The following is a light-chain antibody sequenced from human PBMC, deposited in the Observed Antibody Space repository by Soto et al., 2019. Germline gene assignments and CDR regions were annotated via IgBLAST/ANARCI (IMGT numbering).Light chain of an antibody. CDR3: QQRSNWPLT. CDR2: DAS. Sequence: EIVLTQSPATLSLSPGEGATLSCRASQSVSNYLVWYQQRPGQAPRLLIYDASNRAPGIPARFSVSGSGTTLTLTITSLGPEDFALYYCQQRSNWPLTLRRGTKGDIK. V-gene: IGKV3-11*01. CDR1: QSVSNY. J-gene: IGKJ4*01.